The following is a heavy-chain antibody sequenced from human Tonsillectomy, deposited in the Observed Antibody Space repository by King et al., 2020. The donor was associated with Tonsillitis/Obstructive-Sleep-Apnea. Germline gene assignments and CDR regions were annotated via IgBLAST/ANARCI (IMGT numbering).Heavy chain of an antibody. CDR2: INHSGST. J-gene: IGHJ6*03. V-gene: IGHV4-34*01. Sequence: VQLQQWGAGLLKPSETLSLTCAVYGGSFSGYYWSWIRKPPGKGLEWIGEINHSGSTNYNPSLKSRVTISVDTSKNQFSLKLSSVTAADTAVYYCARAIYCSSTSCYARLRYYYYYMDVWGKGTTVTVSS. D-gene: IGHD2-2*01. CDR3: ARAIYCSSTSCYARLRYYYYYMDV. CDR1: GGSFSGYY.